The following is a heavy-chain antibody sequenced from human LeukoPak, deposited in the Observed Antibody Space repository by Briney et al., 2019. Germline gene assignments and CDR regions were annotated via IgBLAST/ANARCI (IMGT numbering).Heavy chain of an antibody. CDR2: FDPEDGET. Sequence: ASVKVSCKVSGYTLTELSMHWVRQAPGKGLEWMGGFDPEDGETIYAQKFQGRVTMTEDTSTDTAYMELSSLRSEDTAVYYCAISGGDDYYYYIDVWGKGTTVTVSS. D-gene: IGHD2-21*02. V-gene: IGHV1-24*01. CDR3: AISGGDDYYYYIDV. CDR1: GYTLTELS. J-gene: IGHJ6*03.